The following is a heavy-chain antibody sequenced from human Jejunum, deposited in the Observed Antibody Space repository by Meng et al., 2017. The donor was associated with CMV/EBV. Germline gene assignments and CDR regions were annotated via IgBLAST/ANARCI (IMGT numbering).Heavy chain of an antibody. CDR2: IRGKAHSYAT. V-gene: IGHV3-73*01. CDR3: AKDSDSSSWYGDHYYGMDV. J-gene: IGHJ6*02. D-gene: IGHD6-13*01. CDR1: A. Sequence: AVHWVRQASGKGLEWVGRIRGKAHSYATAYTASVKGRFTISRDDSKNTAYLEMNSLKTEDTAVYYCAKDSDSSSWYGDHYYGMDVWGQGTTVTVSS.